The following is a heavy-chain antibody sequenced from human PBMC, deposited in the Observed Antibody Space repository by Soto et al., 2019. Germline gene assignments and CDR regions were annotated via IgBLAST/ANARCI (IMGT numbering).Heavy chain of an antibody. CDR3: ARDLGGSGSHSTFDY. Sequence: PGWSLRLSCAASGSTFSSYSMNWVRQAPGKWLEWVSSISSSSSYIYYADSVKGQFTISRDNAKNSLYLQMNSLRAEDTDVYYCARDLGGSGSHSTFDYWGQGTLVTVSS. D-gene: IGHD3-10*01. CDR2: ISSSSSYI. V-gene: IGHV3-21*01. J-gene: IGHJ4*02. CDR1: GSTFSSYS.